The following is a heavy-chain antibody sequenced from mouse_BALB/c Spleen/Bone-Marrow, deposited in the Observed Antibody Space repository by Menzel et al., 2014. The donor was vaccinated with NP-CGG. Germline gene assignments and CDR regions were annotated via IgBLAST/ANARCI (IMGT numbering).Heavy chain of an antibody. J-gene: IGHJ2*01. V-gene: IGHV1-69*02. CDR2: IYPSDSYT. CDR3: TRGYYGSSYDY. CDR1: GYTFTSYW. D-gene: IGHD1-1*01. Sequence: VQLQESGAELVRPGASVKLSCKASGYTFTSYWINWVKQRPGQGLEWIGNIYPSDSYTNYNQKFKDKATLTVDKSSSTAYMQLRSPTSEDSAGYYCTRGYYGSSYDYWGQGTTLTGSS.